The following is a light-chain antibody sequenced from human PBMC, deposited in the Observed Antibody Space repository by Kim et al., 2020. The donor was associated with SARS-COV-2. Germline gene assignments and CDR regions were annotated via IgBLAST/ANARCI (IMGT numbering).Light chain of an antibody. CDR3: SSYTISSTYV. Sequence: GQSITIACTGTSSHVGGYNYVSWYQQHPGKAPKLMIYDVSNRPSGVSNRFSGSKSGNTASLTISGLQAEDEADYYCSSYTISSTYVFGTGTKVTVL. CDR1: SSHVGGYNY. CDR2: DVS. V-gene: IGLV2-14*03. J-gene: IGLJ1*01.